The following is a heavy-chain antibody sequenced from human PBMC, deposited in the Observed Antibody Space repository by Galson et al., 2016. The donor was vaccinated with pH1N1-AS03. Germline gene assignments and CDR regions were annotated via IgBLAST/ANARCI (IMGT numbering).Heavy chain of an antibody. CDR1: GGSIRRSSYY. Sequence: SETLSLTCSVSGGSIRRSSYYWGWIRQTPGKGLEWIGHIYYSGNSYYNPSLKSRVNFSVDTSKNQFSLKLASVTAADTAVYYCAKTVFTDAFDIWSPGTRVSVSS. J-gene: IGHJ3*02. CDR2: IYYSGNS. D-gene: IGHD4-11*01. CDR3: AKTVFTDAFDI. V-gene: IGHV4-39*01.